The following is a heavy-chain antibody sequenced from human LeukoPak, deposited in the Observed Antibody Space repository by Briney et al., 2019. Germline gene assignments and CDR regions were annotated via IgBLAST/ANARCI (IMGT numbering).Heavy chain of an antibody. V-gene: IGHV4-59*01. CDR3: TKGYYEPFDV. D-gene: IGHD3-16*01. CDR1: SGFSTHYY. Sequence: SETLSLTCTVSSGFSTHYYWNWIRQPPGKGLEWIGCVSDTGRTTYNPSLKSRLTISVGTSKRQFSLTLTSLTAADTAVYYCTKGYYEPFDVWGQGILVTVSS. J-gene: IGHJ4*02. CDR2: VSDTGRT.